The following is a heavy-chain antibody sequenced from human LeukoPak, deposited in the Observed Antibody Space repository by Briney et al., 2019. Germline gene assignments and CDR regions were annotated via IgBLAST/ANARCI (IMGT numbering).Heavy chain of an antibody. Sequence: GGSLRLSCAASGFTFSSYWMHWVRQAPGKGLVWVSRINSDGSSTSYADSVKGRFTISRDNAKNTLYLQMNSLRAEDTAVYYCASQGRAPYYYYYMDVWGKGTTVTVSS. V-gene: IGHV3-74*01. CDR1: GFTFSSYW. CDR3: ASQGRAPYYYYYMDV. J-gene: IGHJ6*03. CDR2: INSDGSST.